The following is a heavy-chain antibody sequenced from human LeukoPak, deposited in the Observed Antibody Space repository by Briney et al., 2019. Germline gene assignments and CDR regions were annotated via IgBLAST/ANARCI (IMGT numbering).Heavy chain of an antibody. D-gene: IGHD1-26*01. CDR2: IQYDGRNK. Sequence: HPGGSLRLSCGASGFTFSHYGMHWVRQAPGKWLEWVAFIQYDGRNKYYADSVKGRFTISRDNSKNTLYLQMNSLRPEDTAVYYCAKDSVRKSIVGPTTRGVNDYWGQGTLVTVSS. V-gene: IGHV3-30*02. CDR3: AKDSVRKSIVGPTTRGVNDY. CDR1: GFTFSHYG. J-gene: IGHJ4*02.